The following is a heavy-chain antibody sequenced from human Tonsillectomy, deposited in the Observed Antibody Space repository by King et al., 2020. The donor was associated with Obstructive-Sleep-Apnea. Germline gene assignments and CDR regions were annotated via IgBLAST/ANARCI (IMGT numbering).Heavy chain of an antibody. CDR3: ARGAYYGSSGYPYYFDY. CDR1: GFTFSSYS. J-gene: IGHJ4*02. CDR2: ISSSSSTI. V-gene: IGHV3-48*04. Sequence: VQLVESGGGLVQPGGSLRLSCAASGFTFSSYSMNWVRQAPGKGLEWVSYISSSSSTIYYADSVKGRFTISRDNAKNSLYLQMNSLRAEDTAVYYCARGAYYGSSGYPYYFDYWGQGTLVTVSS. D-gene: IGHD3-22*01.